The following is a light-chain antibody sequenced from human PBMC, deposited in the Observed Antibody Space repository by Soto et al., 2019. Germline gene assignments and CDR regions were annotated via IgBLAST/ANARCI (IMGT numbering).Light chain of an antibody. CDR3: AAWDNTLNGRI. CDR2: NDN. J-gene: IGLJ2*01. V-gene: IGLV1-44*01. Sequence: QSVLTQPPSASGTPRQRVTISCSGGDSNIGSNTVNWYQQLPGTAPKLVIYNDNKRPSGVPDRISGSKSGTSASLAISGVQSGDVADYYCAAWDNTLNGRIFGGGTKLTVL. CDR1: DSNIGSNT.